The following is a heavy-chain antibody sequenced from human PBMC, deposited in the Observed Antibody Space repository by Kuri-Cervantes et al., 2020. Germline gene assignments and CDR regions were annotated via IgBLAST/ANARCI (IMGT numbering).Heavy chain of an antibody. CDR2: ISPNSGGT. J-gene: IGHJ6*03. D-gene: IGHD2-2*01. V-gene: IGHV1-2*02. CDR3: ARDPTDIVVVPAAIYYMDV. CDR1: GYTFTGYY. Sequence: ASVKVSCKASGYTFTGYYLHWVRQAPGQGLEWMGWISPNSGGTNFAQRFQGRVIMTRDTSFSTAYMELSRLRSDDTAVYYCARDPTDIVVVPAAIYYMDVWGKGTTVTVSS.